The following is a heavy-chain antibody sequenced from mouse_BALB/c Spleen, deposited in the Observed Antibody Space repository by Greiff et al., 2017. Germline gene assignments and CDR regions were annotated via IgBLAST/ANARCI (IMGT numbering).Heavy chain of an antibody. Sequence: EVKLQESGPGLVKPSQSLSLTCTVTGYSITSDYAWNWIRQFPGNKLEWMGYISYSGSTSYNPSLKSRISITRDTSKNQFFLQLNSVTTEDTATYYCARDYYGSSYVKAMDYWGQGTSVTVSS. CDR2: ISYSGST. CDR3: ARDYYGSSYVKAMDY. V-gene: IGHV3-2*02. CDR1: GYSITSDYA. D-gene: IGHD1-1*01. J-gene: IGHJ4*01.